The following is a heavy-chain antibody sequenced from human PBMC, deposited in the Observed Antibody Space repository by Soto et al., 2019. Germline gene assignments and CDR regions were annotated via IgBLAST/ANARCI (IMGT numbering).Heavy chain of an antibody. CDR2: IKQDGGEK. J-gene: IGHJ4*02. V-gene: IGHV3-7*01. D-gene: IGHD3-10*01. CDR3: ARETSAAWPYYLDY. CDR1: EFTISECS. Sequence: LRLSCEASEFTISECSMNWVRQTPGKGLEWVANIKQDGGEKYYLDSVKGRFTISRDNAKNSLYLQMNSLRAEDTAVYYCARETSAAWPYYLDYWGQGTLVTVSS.